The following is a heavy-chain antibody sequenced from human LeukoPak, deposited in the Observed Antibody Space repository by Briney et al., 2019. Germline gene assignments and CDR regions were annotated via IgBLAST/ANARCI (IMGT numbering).Heavy chain of an antibody. CDR3: ARDPLRAYYFDY. CDR2: INHSGST. Sequence: SETLSLTCAVYGGSFSGYYWSWIRQPPGKGLEWIGEINHSGSTNYNPSLKSRVTISVDTSKNQFSLKLSSVTAADTAVYYCARDPLRAYYFDYWGQGTLVTVSS. V-gene: IGHV4-34*01. J-gene: IGHJ4*02. CDR1: GGSFSGYY.